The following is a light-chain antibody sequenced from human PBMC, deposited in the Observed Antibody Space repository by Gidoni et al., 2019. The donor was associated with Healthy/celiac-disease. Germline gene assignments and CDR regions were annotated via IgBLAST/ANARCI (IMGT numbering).Light chain of an antibody. CDR1: SSDVGGYTY. CDR3: CSYAGSYSVV. CDR2: DVS. J-gene: IGLJ2*01. Sequence: QSALTQPRSVSGAPGKSVTISCTGTSSDVGGYTYVSWYQQHPGKAPKLMIYDVSKRPSGVPDRFSGSKSGNTASLTISGLQAEDEAEYYCCSYAGSYSVVFGGGTKLTVL. V-gene: IGLV2-11*01.